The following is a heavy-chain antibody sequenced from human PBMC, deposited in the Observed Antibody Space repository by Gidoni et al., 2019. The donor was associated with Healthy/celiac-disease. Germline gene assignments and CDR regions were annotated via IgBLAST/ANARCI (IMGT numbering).Heavy chain of an antibody. CDR2: ISSSSSYI. CDR1: GFTFSSYS. Sequence: EVQLVESGGGLVKPGGSLRLSCAASGFTFSSYSMNWVRQAPGKGLEWVSSISSSSSYIYYADSVKGRFTISRDNAKNSLYLQMNSLRAEDTAVYYCAAALFYNWNSIDAFDIWGQGTMVTVSS. D-gene: IGHD1-7*01. V-gene: IGHV3-21*01. CDR3: AAALFYNWNSIDAFDI. J-gene: IGHJ3*02.